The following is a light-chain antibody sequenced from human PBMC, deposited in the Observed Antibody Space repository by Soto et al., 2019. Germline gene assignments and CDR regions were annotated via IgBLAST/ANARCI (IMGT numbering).Light chain of an antibody. V-gene: IGLV1-40*01. Sequence: QSVLTQPPSVSGAPGQRVTISCTGSSSNTGAGYDVHWYQQLPGTAPKLLIYVNSNRPSGVPDRFSGSKSGTSASLAITGLQAEDEADYYCQSYDSSLSALVFGGGTKLTVL. CDR1: SSNTGAGYD. CDR2: VNS. J-gene: IGLJ2*01. CDR3: QSYDSSLSALV.